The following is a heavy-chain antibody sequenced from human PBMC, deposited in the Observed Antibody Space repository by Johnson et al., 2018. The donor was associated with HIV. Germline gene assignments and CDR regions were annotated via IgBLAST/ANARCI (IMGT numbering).Heavy chain of an antibody. D-gene: IGHD4-23*01. Sequence: VQLVESGGGLVQPGGSLRLSCAASGFIFSSYWMHLVRQVPGKGLVWVGRVKSKTEGGSSITYADSVKGRFTISRDNSKNTLYLQMNSLTTEDTAVYYCANLGDYGGNNGFDIWGQGTMVTV. CDR2: VKSKTEGGSSI. V-gene: IGHV3-74*02. J-gene: IGHJ3*02. CDR1: GFIFSSYW. CDR3: ANLGDYGGNNGFDI.